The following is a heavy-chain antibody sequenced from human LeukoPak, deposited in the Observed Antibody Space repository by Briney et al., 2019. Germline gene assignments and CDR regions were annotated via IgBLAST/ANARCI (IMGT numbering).Heavy chain of an antibody. J-gene: IGHJ5*02. Sequence: SETLSLTCTVSGDSSSSPYWSWIRLPPGRGLEWIGYISYSGSTNYNPSLESRVTMSVDTSKNRVSLNLTSVTAADTAVYYCARDDSGRDGSGYTNWFDPWGQGTLVTVSS. D-gene: IGHD3-22*01. CDR3: ARDDSGRDGSGYTNWFDP. CDR1: GDSSSSPY. V-gene: IGHV4-59*11. CDR2: ISYSGST.